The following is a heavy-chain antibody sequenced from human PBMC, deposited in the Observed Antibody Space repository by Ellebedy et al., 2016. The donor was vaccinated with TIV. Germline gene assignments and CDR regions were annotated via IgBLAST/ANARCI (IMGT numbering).Heavy chain of an antibody. CDR2: LTNDGRNQ. D-gene: IGHD4-23*01. Sequence: GESLKISCAASGFTFSAYGMHLVRQAPGKGLDWLAVLTNDGRNQYYADSIKGRITLTRDNSKNTLYRQMRSLRAEDSAIYYCAKEIHDSGGDWGQGTLVTVPS. J-gene: IGHJ4*02. V-gene: IGHV3-30*18. CDR3: AKEIHDSGGD. CDR1: GFTFSAYG.